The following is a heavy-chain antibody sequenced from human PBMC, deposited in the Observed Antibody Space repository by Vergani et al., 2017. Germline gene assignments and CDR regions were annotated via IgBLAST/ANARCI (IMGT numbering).Heavy chain of an antibody. J-gene: IGHJ4*02. CDR2: IYYSGST. Sequence: QLQLQESGPGLVKPSETLSLTCTVSGGSISSSSYYWGWIRQPPGKGLDWIGSIYYSGSTYYNPSLKSRVTISVDTSKNQFSLNLSSVTAADTAVYYCARRLVGDYGGNSFDYWGQGTLVTVSS. CDR3: ARRLVGDYGGNSFDY. CDR1: GGSISSSSYY. D-gene: IGHD4-23*01. V-gene: IGHV4-39*01.